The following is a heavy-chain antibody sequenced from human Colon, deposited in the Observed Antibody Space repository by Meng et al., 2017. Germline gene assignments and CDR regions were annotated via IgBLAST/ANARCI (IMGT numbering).Heavy chain of an antibody. CDR3: ARDGGNYDFDY. V-gene: IGHV1-2*06. D-gene: IGHD1-26*01. J-gene: IGHJ4*02. Sequence: QVQLVQSGAEGKRPGSSVKVSCKASGYTFIDAYVHWVRQAPGQGLEWMGRIIPKSSEANSAQKFLGRVTLTWDTSISTAYMELSSLRSDDTAIYYCARDGGNYDFDYWGQGTLVTVSS. CDR1: GYTFIDAY. CDR2: IIPKSSEA.